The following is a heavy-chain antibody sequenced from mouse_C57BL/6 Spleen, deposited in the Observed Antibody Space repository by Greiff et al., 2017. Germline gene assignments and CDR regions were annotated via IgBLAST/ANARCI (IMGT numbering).Heavy chain of an antibody. J-gene: IGHJ2*01. CDR3: ARGLRRLRYGDY. CDR2: ISSGSSTI. V-gene: IGHV5-17*01. Sequence: EVHLVESGGGLVKPGGSLKLSCAASGFTFSDYGMHWVRQAPEKGLEWVAYISSGSSTIYYADTVKGRFTISRDNAKNTLFLQMTSLRSEDTAMXDCARGLRRLRYGDYWGQGTTLTVSS. CDR1: GFTFSDYG. D-gene: IGHD2-2*01.